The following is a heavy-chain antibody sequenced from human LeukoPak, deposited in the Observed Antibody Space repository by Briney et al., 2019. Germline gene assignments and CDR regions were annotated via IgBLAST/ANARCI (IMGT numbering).Heavy chain of an antibody. CDR2: ISAYNGNT. CDR3: ARVFRSGYFDWLSTGYYYYGMDV. CDR1: GYTFTSYG. V-gene: IGHV1-18*01. Sequence: ASVKVSCKASGYTFTSYGISWVRQAPGQGLEWMGWISAYNGNTNYAQKLQGRVTMTTDTSTSTAYMELRSLRSDDTAVYYCARVFRSGYFDWLSTGYYYYGMDVWGQGTTVTVSS. J-gene: IGHJ6*02. D-gene: IGHD3-9*01.